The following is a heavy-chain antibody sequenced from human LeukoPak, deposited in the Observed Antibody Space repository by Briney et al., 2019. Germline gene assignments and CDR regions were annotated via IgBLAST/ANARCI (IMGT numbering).Heavy chain of an antibody. D-gene: IGHD2-2*02. Sequence: SETLSLTCTVSGGSISSYYWGWIRQPPGKGLEWIGSIYYSGSTYYNPSLKSRVTISVDTSKNQFSLKLSSVTAADTAVYYCARHEKGYCSSTSCYRTIRMNAFDIWGQGTMVTVSS. V-gene: IGHV4-39*01. CDR3: ARHEKGYCSSTSCYRTIRMNAFDI. CDR1: GGSISSYY. J-gene: IGHJ3*02. CDR2: IYYSGST.